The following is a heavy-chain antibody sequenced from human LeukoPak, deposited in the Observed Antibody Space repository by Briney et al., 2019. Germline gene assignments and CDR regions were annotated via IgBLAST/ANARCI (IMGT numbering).Heavy chain of an antibody. CDR3: AKNVRDTGTFDY. D-gene: IGHD5-18*01. Sequence: ASVKVSGKASGYTFTTYDINWVRQATGQGLEWMGWMNPNSGNTGYAQRFQGRVTMTRDTSISTAYMELNSLTSEDTAVYYCAKNVRDTGTFDYWGQGTLVTVSS. V-gene: IGHV1-8*01. CDR2: MNPNSGNT. J-gene: IGHJ4*02. CDR1: GYTFTTYD.